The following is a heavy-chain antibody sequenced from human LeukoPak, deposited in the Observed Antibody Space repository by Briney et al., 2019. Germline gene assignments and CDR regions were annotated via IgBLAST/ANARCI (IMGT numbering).Heavy chain of an antibody. CDR3: ARGTGGRWYFDL. CDR2: IYYSGST. J-gene: IGHJ2*01. CDR1: GGSISSYY. V-gene: IGHV4-59*08. D-gene: IGHD7-27*01. Sequence: SETLSLTCTVSGGSISSYYWSWIRQPPGKGLEWIGYIYYSGSTNYNPSLKSRVTISVDTSKNHFSLNLISVTAADTAVYYCARGTGGRWYFDLWVRGTLVTVSS.